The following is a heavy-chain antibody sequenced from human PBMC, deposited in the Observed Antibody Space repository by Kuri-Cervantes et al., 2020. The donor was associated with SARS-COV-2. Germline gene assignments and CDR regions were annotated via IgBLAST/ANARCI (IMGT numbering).Heavy chain of an antibody. D-gene: IGHD3-10*01. CDR2: ISSSSSTI. V-gene: IGHV3-11*04. CDR1: GFTFSDYY. CDR3: ARDEWHYYGSGSYGPRYYYYGMDV. J-gene: IGHJ6*02. Sequence: GESLKISCAASGFTFSDYYMSWIRQAPGKGLEWVSYISSSSSTIYYADSVKGRFTISRDNAKNSLYLQMNSLRAEDTAVYYCARDEWHYYGSGSYGPRYYYYGMDVWGQGTTVTVSS.